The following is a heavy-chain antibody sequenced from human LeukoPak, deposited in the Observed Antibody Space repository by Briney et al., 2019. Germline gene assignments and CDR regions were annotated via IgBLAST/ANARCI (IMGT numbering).Heavy chain of an antibody. CDR2: TSWHSGSI. J-gene: IGHJ4*02. CDR3: AKSAAGEKDYGDYVYYFDY. CDR1: GFTFDDYA. D-gene: IGHD4-17*01. V-gene: IGHV3-9*01. Sequence: GGSLRLSCAASGFTFDDYAMHWVRQAPGKGLEWVSGTSWHSGSIGYADSVKGRFTISRDNAKNSLYLQMNSLRAEDTALYYCAKSAAGEKDYGDYVYYFDYWGQGTLVTVSS.